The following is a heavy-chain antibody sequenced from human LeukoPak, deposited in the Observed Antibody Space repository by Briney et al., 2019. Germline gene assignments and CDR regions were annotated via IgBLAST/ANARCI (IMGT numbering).Heavy chain of an antibody. D-gene: IGHD4-17*01. Sequence: SETLSLTCTVSGGSISSYYWSWIRQTPGKGLDWIGYIYYSGITNYNPSLKSRVTISFDTSKNQFSLKMSSVTAADTAVYYCARRPYGDYGGGRYFDLWGRGTLVTVSS. CDR1: GGSISSYY. CDR3: ARRPYGDYGGGRYFDL. V-gene: IGHV4-59*12. CDR2: IYYSGIT. J-gene: IGHJ2*01.